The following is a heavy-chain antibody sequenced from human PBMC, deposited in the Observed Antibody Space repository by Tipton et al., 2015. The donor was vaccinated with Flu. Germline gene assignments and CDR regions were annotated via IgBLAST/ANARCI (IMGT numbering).Heavy chain of an antibody. D-gene: IGHD4-17*01. J-gene: IGHJ4*02. CDR1: GGSISSYY. CDR2: IYTSGST. CDR3: AGDGTYGDYLLDY. Sequence: TLSLTCTVSGGSISSYYWCWIRQPAGKGLGWIGRIYTSGSTNYNPPLKSRVTMSVVTSKNQFSRKLSSVTAADTAVYYWAGDGTYGDYLLDYWGQGTLVSVSS. V-gene: IGHV4-4*07.